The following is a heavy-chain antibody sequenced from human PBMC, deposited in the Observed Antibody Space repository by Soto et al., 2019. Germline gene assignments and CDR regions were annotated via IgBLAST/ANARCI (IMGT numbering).Heavy chain of an antibody. CDR2: IIPILGIA. D-gene: IGHD6-13*01. V-gene: IGHV1-69*02. J-gene: IGHJ5*02. CDR3: AIPRSIAAAGKGGWFDP. CDR1: GGTFSSYT. Sequence: QVQLVQSGAEVKKPGSSVKVSCKASGGTFSSYTISWVRQAPGQGLEWMGRIIPILGIANYAQKFQGRVTLTAEKSTRPAYMELSSLRYEDTAVYYCAIPRSIAAAGKGGWFDPWGQGTLVTVSS.